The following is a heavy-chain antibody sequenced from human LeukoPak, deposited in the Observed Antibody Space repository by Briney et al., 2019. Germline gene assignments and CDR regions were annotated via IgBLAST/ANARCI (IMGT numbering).Heavy chain of an antibody. CDR1: GGSFSGYY. V-gene: IGHV4-34*01. CDR2: INHSGST. D-gene: IGHD6-19*01. J-gene: IGHJ4*02. Sequence: PSETLSLTCAVYGGSFSGYYWSWIRQPPGKGLEWIGEINHSGSTNYNPSLKSRVTISVDTSKNQFSLKLSSVTAADMAVYYCGRGLGRYSRGWYLRYGGQETLATVPS. CDR3: GRGLGRYSRGWYLRY.